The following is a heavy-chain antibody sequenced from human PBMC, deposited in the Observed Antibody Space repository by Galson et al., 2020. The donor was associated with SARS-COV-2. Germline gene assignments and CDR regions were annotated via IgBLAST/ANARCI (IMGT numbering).Heavy chain of an antibody. CDR2: INPKSGGT. D-gene: IGHD3-9*01. CDR3: ASLRYYDVLAGYIVDG. CDR1: GYTFTDYY. Sequence: ASVKVSCKASGYTFTDYYIHWVRQAPGQGLEWMGWINPKSGGTNYAQKFEGRVTMTRDTSITTAYMELSRLRADDTAVYYCASLRYYDVLAGYIVDGWGQGTMVTVSS. J-gene: IGHJ6*02. V-gene: IGHV1-2*02.